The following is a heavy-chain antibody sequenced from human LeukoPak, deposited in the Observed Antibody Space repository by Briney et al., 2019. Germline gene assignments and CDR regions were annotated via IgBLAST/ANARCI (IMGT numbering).Heavy chain of an antibody. D-gene: IGHD3-16*01. J-gene: IGHJ6*02. CDR1: GGSISSYY. CDR2: IYYSGST. V-gene: IGHV4-59*01. CDR3: ARDGPLGSYGGYYYGMDV. Sequence: SETLSLTCTVSGGSISSYYWSWIRQPPGKGLEWIGYIYYSGSTNYNPSLKSRVTISVDTSKNQFSLKLSSVTAADTAVYYCARDGPLGSYGGYYYGMDVWGQGTTVTVSS.